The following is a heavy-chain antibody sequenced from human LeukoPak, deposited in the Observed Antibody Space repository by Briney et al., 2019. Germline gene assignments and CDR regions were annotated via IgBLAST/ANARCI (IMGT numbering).Heavy chain of an antibody. CDR3: TTDLGTYYHGSQRLIPIDY. Sequence: GGSLRLSCVDSGFTFTNAWMSWVRQAPGKGLEWIGRIKSKTDGETTNYAEPARGRFTISRDDSKSAVYLQMNSLKIEDTAVYYCTTDLGTYYHGSQRLIPIDYWGQGTPVTVSS. D-gene: IGHD3-10*01. CDR2: IKSKTDGETT. CDR1: GFTFTNAW. J-gene: IGHJ4*02. V-gene: IGHV3-15*01.